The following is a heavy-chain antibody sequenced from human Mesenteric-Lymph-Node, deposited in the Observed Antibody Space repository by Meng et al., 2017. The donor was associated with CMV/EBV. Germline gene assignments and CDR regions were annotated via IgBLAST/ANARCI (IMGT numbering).Heavy chain of an antibody. CDR1: GGSISSGGYY. V-gene: IGHV4-39*07. CDR3: ARGFGSGDGYNYYYGMDV. J-gene: IGHJ6*02. CDR2: INHSGST. Sequence: SETLSLTCTVSGGSISSGGYYWSWIRQPPGKGLEWIGEINHSGSTNYNPSLKSRVTISVDTSKNQFSLKLSSVTAADTAVYYCARGFGSGDGYNYYYGMDVWGQGTTVTVSS. D-gene: IGHD5-24*01.